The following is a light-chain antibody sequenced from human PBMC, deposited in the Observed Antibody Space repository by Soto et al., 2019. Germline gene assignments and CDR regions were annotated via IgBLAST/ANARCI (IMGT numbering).Light chain of an antibody. CDR2: AAS. J-gene: IGKJ4*01. Sequence: IQIHLSPSSLSGSGGGGVTITCRASQSISSYLNWYQQKPGKAPKLLIYAASSLQSGVPPRFSGSGSGTDFTLTISSLQSEDFAVYYCQPYNNWPLTFGGGTKVDIK. V-gene: IGKV1-39*01. CDR1: QSISSY. CDR3: QPYNNWPLT.